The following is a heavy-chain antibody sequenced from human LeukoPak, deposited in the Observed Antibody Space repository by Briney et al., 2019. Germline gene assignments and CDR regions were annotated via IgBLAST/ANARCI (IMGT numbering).Heavy chain of an antibody. CDR1: GFTFSSYN. CDR2: ISSSSSTI. V-gene: IGHV3-48*01. CDR3: ARYLNSGPEDF. Sequence: PGGSLRLSCAASGFTFSSYNMNWVRQAPGKGLEWVSYISSSSSTIYYADSVKGRFTISRDNAKNSLYLQMNSLRAEDTAVYYCARYLNSGPEDFWGQGNLVTVSS. D-gene: IGHD1-26*01. J-gene: IGHJ4*02.